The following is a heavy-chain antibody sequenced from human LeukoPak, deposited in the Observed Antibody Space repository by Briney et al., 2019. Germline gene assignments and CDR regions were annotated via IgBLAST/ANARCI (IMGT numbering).Heavy chain of an antibody. J-gene: IGHJ3*02. CDR1: GGSISSSSHY. D-gene: IGHD3-10*01. Sequence: SETLSLTCTVSGGSISSSSHYWGWIRQPPGRGLEWIGSIYYSGSTYYNPSLKSRVTISVDTSKNQFSLQLSSVTAADTAVYYCARTAYYGSGSYYDYKSAFDIWGQGTMVTVSS. V-gene: IGHV4-39*07. CDR3: ARTAYYGSGSYYDYKSAFDI. CDR2: IYYSGST.